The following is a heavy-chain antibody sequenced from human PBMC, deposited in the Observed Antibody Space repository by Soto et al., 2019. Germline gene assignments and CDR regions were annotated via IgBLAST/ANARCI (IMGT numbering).Heavy chain of an antibody. D-gene: IGHD2-2*01. Sequence: SETLSLTCTVSGGSISSSSYYWGWIRQPPGKGLEWIGRIYYSGSTYYNPSLKSRVTISVDTSKNQFSLKLSSVTAADTAVYYCARQRIMVPHKIIDYWGQGTLVTVSS. CDR2: IYYSGST. CDR3: ARQRIMVPHKIIDY. V-gene: IGHV4-39*01. CDR1: GGSISSSSYY. J-gene: IGHJ4*02.